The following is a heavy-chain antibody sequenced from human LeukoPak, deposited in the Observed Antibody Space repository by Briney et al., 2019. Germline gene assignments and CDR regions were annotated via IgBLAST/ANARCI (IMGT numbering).Heavy chain of an antibody. V-gene: IGHV1-2*02. D-gene: IGHD1-26*01. CDR1: GHTFSAYY. CDR3: ARDRRRVGATKEAFDI. CDR2: INPDSGGT. J-gene: IGHJ3*02. Sequence: ASVKVSRKASGHTFSAYYMHWVRQAPGQGLEWMGWINPDSGGTNYAQKFQGRVTMTRDTSISTAYMELSRLRSDDTAVYYCARDRRRVGATKEAFDIWGQGTMVTVSS.